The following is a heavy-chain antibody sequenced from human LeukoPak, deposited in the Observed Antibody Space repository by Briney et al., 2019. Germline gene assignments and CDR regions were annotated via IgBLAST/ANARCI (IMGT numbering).Heavy chain of an antibody. J-gene: IGHJ4*02. CDR3: ARDAVPLAAAGTSDY. V-gene: IGHV1-18*01. CDR2: ISAYTGNT. Sequence: ASVKVSCKASGYTFTSYGISWVRQAPGQGLEWMGWISAYTGNTNYAQKLRGRVTMTTDTSTSTTYMELRSLRSDDTAVYYCARDAVPLAAAGTSDYWGQGSLVTVSS. CDR1: GYTFTSYG. D-gene: IGHD6-13*01.